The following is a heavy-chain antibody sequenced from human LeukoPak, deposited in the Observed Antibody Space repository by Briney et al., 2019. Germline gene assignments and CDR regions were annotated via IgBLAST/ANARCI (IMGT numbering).Heavy chain of an antibody. D-gene: IGHD6-13*01. J-gene: IGHJ4*02. V-gene: IGHV4-4*07. CDR1: GGSISSYY. Sequence: KPSETLSLTCTVSGGSISSYYWSWIRQPAGKGLEWIGRIYSRESTNYNPSLESRVTISVDTSKNQFSLKLTSVTAADTAVYYCARTRSSTWHLLDYWGQGTLVTVSS. CDR2: IYSREST. CDR3: ARTRSSTWHLLDY.